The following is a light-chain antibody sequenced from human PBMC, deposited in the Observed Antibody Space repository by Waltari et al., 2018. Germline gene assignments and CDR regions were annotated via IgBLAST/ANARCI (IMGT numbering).Light chain of an antibody. Sequence: QPALTQPPSASGPPGQRVTISCSVSSSNIGRNTVNWYQQLPGTAPKLLSYSNNQRPSGVPDRVSGSKSGTSASLAISGLQSEDEADYYCAAWDDSLNGWVFGGGTKLTVL. V-gene: IGLV1-44*01. CDR3: AAWDDSLNGWV. J-gene: IGLJ3*02. CDR2: SNN. CDR1: SSNIGRNT.